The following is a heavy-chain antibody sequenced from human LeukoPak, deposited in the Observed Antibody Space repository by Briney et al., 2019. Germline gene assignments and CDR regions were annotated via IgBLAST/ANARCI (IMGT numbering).Heavy chain of an antibody. CDR1: GFTFSSYA. D-gene: IGHD3-9*01. V-gene: IGHV3-23*01. Sequence: GGSLRLSCAASGFTFSSYAMSWVRQAPGKGLEWVSAISGSGGSTYYADSVKGRFTISRDNSKNTLYLQINSLRAEDTAVYYCAKGRLYYDILTGHYYYYYMDVWGKGTTVTVSS. CDR2: ISGSGGST. J-gene: IGHJ6*03. CDR3: AKGRLYYDILTGHYYYYYMDV.